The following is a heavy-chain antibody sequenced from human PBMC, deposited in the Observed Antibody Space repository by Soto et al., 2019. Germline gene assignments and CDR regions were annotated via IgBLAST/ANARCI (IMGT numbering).Heavy chain of an antibody. J-gene: IGHJ4*02. CDR3: AKDLGYDGSGIEI. V-gene: IGHV3-23*01. D-gene: IGHD3-10*01. CDR1: GFTFSNYG. Sequence: EVQLLESGGGLVQPGGSLRLSCAVSGFTFSNYGMSWVRQAPGKGLEWVSAASGSGDTTYYADSVKGRITISRDNSKNTLYVQMNSLRAEDTAIYYCAKDLGYDGSGIEIWGQGTLVTVS. CDR2: ASGSGDTT.